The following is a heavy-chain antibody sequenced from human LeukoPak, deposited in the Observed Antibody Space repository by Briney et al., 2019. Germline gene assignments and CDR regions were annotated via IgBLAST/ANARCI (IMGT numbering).Heavy chain of an antibody. Sequence: SGPTLVNPTQTLTLTCTFSGFSLSTSGVGVGWIRQPPGKALEWLALIYWDDDKRYSPSLKSRLTITKDTSIIQVVLTMTNMDPVDTATYYCAHSSYDYVWGSYRLLRFDYWGQGTLVTVSS. V-gene: IGHV2-5*02. D-gene: IGHD3-16*02. CDR1: GFSLSTSGVG. CDR3: AHSSYDYVWGSYRLLRFDY. CDR2: IYWDDDK. J-gene: IGHJ4*02.